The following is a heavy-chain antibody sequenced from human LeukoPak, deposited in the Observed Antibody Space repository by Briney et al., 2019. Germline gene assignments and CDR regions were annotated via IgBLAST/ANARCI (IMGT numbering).Heavy chain of an antibody. Sequence: SVKVSCKASGGTFSSYSISWVRQAPGQGLEWMGGIFPIFNTANYAQKFQGRVTITADESTSTAYMELSSLRPEDTAVYYCARVPSSGNYYWYYFDYWGQGTLVTVSS. CDR2: IFPIFNTA. CDR1: GGTFSSYS. CDR3: ARVPSSGNYYWYYFDY. D-gene: IGHD3-10*01. J-gene: IGHJ4*02. V-gene: IGHV1-69*01.